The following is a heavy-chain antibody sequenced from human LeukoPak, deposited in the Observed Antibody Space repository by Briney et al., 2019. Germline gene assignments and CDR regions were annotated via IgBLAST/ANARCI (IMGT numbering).Heavy chain of an antibody. V-gene: IGHV1-2*02. CDR3: ARELGRNAFDV. Sequence: ASVKDSCKASGYTLLDNHMYWIRPAPGKGLECMGWISPKSGGTNYAQKFQGRITMPGDTSISTGYMELSSLRSDDTAVYYCARELGRNAFDVWGQGTMVTVSS. D-gene: IGHD7-27*01. CDR2: ISPKSGGT. CDR1: GYTLLDNH. J-gene: IGHJ3*01.